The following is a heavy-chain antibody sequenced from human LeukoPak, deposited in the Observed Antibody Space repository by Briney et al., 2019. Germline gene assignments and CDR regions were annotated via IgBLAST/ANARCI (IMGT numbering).Heavy chain of an antibody. V-gene: IGHV3-7*01. Sequence: GGSLRLSCAASGFTFSSYWMSWVRQAPGKGLEWVANIKKDGSEKYYVDSVKGRFTISRDNAKTSLYLLMNSLRAEDTAVYYCARHLSGVTGYTYGRGIDYWGQGTLVTVSS. CDR3: ARHLSGVTGYTYGRGIDY. CDR2: IKKDGSEK. J-gene: IGHJ4*02. CDR1: GFTFSSYW. D-gene: IGHD5-18*01.